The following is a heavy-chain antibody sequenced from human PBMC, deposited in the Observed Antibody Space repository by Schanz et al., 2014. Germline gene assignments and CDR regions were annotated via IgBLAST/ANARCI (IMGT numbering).Heavy chain of an antibody. V-gene: IGHV1-2*02. J-gene: IGHJ4*02. D-gene: IGHD4-17*01. CDR2: INPSGGNA. CDR1: GYTFTGYY. Sequence: QVQLVQSGAEVKKPGASVKVSCQASGYTFTGYYMHWVRQAPGQGLEWMGIINPSGGNANYARKFQGRVTMTRDTSISTAYMELSSLRSDDTAVYYCARELRLEYYFDYWGQGTQVTVSS. CDR3: ARELRLEYYFDY.